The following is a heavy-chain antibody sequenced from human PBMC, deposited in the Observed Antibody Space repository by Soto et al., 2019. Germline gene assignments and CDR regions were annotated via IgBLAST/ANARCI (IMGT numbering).Heavy chain of an antibody. V-gene: IGHV4-4*02. CDR2: IYHSGST. D-gene: IGHD2-8*01. J-gene: IGHJ6*02. CDR3: ARDRSDADYYYYGMHV. CDR1: GGSISSSNW. Sequence: SETLSLTCAVSGGSISSSNWWSWVRQPPGKGLEWIGEIYHSGSTNYNPSLKSRVTISVDKSKNQFSLKLSSVTAADTAVYYCARDRSDADYYYYGMHVWGQGTTVTVYS.